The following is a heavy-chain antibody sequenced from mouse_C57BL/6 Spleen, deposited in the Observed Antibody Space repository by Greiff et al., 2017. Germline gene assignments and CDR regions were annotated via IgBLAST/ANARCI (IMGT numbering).Heavy chain of an antibody. Sequence: QVQLQQSGAELVRPGTSVKVSCKASGYAFTNYLIEWVKQRPGQGLEWIGVINPGSGGTNYNEKFKGKATLTADKSSSTAYMQLSSLTSEDSAVYFCAKFYYGHYFDYWGQGTTLTVSS. CDR1: GYAFTNYL. J-gene: IGHJ2*01. CDR3: AKFYYGHYFDY. CDR2: INPGSGGT. D-gene: IGHD1-1*01. V-gene: IGHV1-54*01.